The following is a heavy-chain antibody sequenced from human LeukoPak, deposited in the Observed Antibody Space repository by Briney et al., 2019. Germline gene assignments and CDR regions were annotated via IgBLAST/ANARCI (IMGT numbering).Heavy chain of an antibody. J-gene: IGHJ4*02. CDR1: GFTFSSYA. V-gene: IGHV3-23*01. Sequence: PGGSLRLSCAASGFTFSSYATSWVRQAPGKGLEWVSAISGSGGSTYYADSVQGRFTISRDNSKNTLYLQMNSLRAEDTAVYYCSIGPQRYCSGGYCYGDYWGQGTLVTVSS. CDR3: SIGPQRYCSGGYCYGDY. CDR2: ISGSGGST. D-gene: IGHD2-15*01.